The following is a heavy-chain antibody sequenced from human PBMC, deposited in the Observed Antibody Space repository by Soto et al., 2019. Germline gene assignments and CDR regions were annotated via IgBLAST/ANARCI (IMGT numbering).Heavy chain of an antibody. D-gene: IGHD6-13*01. CDR2: TYYRSKWNN. Sequence: PSQTLALTCGISGDSVSRNSVAWNWIRQSPSRGLEWLGRTYYRSKWNNDYAGSVRSRIIINPDTSKNQFSLQLNSVTPEDTAMYYCARSHPHSSSWYTFDYWGQGTLVTVSS. CDR1: GDSVSRNSVA. V-gene: IGHV6-1*01. J-gene: IGHJ4*02. CDR3: ARSHPHSSSWYTFDY.